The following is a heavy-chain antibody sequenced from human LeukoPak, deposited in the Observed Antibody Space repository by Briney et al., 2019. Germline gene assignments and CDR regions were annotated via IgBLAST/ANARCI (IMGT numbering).Heavy chain of an antibody. CDR3: TRDCSYYYDSSGYFPDDY. J-gene: IGHJ4*02. Sequence: GGSLRLSCAASGFTFSDYYMNWIRQAPGKGLEWVSCISGSGDAIYYADSVKDRFTISRDNAKNSLYLQMNSLRAEDTAAYYCTRDCSYYYDSSGYFPDDYWGQGTLVTVSS. D-gene: IGHD3-22*01. CDR1: GFTFSDYY. CDR2: ISGSGDAI. V-gene: IGHV3-11*01.